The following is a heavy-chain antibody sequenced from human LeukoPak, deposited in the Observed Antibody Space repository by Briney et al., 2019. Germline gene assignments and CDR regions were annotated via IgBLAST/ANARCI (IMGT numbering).Heavy chain of an antibody. J-gene: IGHJ5*02. CDR2: IYTSGST. Sequence: PSETLSLTCTVSGGSISSYYWSWIRQPAGKGLEWIGRIYTSGSTNYNPSLKSRVTMSVDTSKNQFSLKLSSVTAADTAVYYCAREGSYCGGDCYSEGNWFDPWGQGTLVTVSS. CDR3: AREGSYCGGDCYSEGNWFDP. V-gene: IGHV4-4*07. CDR1: GGSISSYY. D-gene: IGHD2-21*02.